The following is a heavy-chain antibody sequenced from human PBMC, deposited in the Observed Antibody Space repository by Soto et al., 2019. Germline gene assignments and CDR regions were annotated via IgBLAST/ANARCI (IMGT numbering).Heavy chain of an antibody. Sequence: QVQLQESGPGLVKPSGTLSLTCAASSGSIFTTNWWSWVRQSPGRGLQWIGDIYHSGSPKYNPSLKSRVSISIDESKDRFFLNLTSVTAADTAVYYCASKPDVATAKVGGGYVFDVWGQWTMVTVSS. V-gene: IGHV4-4*02. CDR3: ASKPDVATAKVGGGYVFDV. CDR1: SGSIFTTNW. D-gene: IGHD3-16*01. CDR2: IYHSGSP. J-gene: IGHJ3*01.